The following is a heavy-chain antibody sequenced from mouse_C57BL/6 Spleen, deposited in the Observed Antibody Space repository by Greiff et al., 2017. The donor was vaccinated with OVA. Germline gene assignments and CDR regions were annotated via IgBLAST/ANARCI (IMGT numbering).Heavy chain of an antibody. J-gene: IGHJ3*01. CDR3: ARRGNWDGFAY. CDR2: INPSNGGT. Sequence: QVHVKQPGTELVKPGASVKLSCKASGYTFTSYWMHWVKPRPGQGLEWIGNINPSNGGTNYNEKFKSKATLTVDKSSSTAYMQLSSLTSEDAACYYCARRGNWDGFAYWGQGTLVTVSA. D-gene: IGHD4-1*01. V-gene: IGHV1-53*01. CDR1: GYTFTSYW.